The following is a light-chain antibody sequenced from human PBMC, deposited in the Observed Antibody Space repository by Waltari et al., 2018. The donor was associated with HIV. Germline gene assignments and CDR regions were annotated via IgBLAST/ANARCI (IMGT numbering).Light chain of an antibody. CDR1: SSDIGGYTY. V-gene: IGLV2-14*03. CDR2: DAS. Sequence: QSALTQPASVSGSTGQSITISCTGTSSDIGGYTYVPWYQQHPGKAPKLMIFDASKRPSGISSRFSGSKSGNTASLTISGLQADDEAHYFCSSFSITSTLVVFGGGTKLTVL. J-gene: IGLJ2*01. CDR3: SSFSITSTLVV.